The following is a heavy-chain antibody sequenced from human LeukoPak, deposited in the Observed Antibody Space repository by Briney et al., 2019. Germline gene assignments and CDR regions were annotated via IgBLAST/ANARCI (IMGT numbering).Heavy chain of an antibody. J-gene: IGHJ5*02. CDR1: GFTFDDYG. V-gene: IGHV3-15*01. Sequence: GGSLRLSCAASGFTFDDYGMSWVRQAPGKGLEWVGRIKRTTDGGTTDYAAPVEGRFTISRDDSKSTLYLQMNSLKTDDTAVYYCATLHRFDPWGQGTLVTVSS. CDR3: ATLHRFDP. CDR2: IKRTTDGGTT.